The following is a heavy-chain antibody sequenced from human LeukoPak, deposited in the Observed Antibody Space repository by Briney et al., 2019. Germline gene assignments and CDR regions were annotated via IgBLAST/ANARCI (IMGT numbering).Heavy chain of an antibody. CDR3: ARENIVVVPAKDAFDI. CDR2: IKQDGSEK. D-gene: IGHD2-2*01. CDR1: GFTFSSYW. J-gene: IGHJ3*02. Sequence: GGSLRLSCAASGFTFSSYWMSWVRQAPGKGLEWVANIKQDGSEKYYVDSVKGRFAISRDKAKKSLYLQMNSLRAEDTAVYYCARENIVVVPAKDAFDIWGQGTMVTVSS. V-gene: IGHV3-7*01.